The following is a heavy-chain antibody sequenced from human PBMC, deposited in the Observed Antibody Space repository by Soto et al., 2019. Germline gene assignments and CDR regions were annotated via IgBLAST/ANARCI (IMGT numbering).Heavy chain of an antibody. D-gene: IGHD6-19*01. CDR1: GYTFTSYG. Sequence: ASVKVSCKASGYTFTSYGISWVRQAPGQGLEWMGWISAYNGNTKYAQKLQGRVTMTTDTSTSTAYMELRSLRSDDTAVYYCARDLKGIAVAGTRGYWGQGTLVTVSS. V-gene: IGHV1-18*01. CDR3: ARDLKGIAVAGTRGY. CDR2: ISAYNGNT. J-gene: IGHJ4*02.